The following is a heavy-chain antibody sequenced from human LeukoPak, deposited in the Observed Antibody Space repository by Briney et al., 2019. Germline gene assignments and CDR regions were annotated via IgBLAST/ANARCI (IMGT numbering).Heavy chain of an antibody. Sequence: GGSLRLSCAASRFTFSSYAMSWVRQAPGKGLEWVSAISGSGGSTYYADSVKGRFTISRDNSKNTLYLQMNSLRAEDTAVYYCAKGPRSSWYLNWFDPWGQGTLVTVSS. J-gene: IGHJ5*02. D-gene: IGHD6-13*01. V-gene: IGHV3-23*01. CDR1: RFTFSSYA. CDR2: ISGSGGST. CDR3: AKGPRSSWYLNWFDP.